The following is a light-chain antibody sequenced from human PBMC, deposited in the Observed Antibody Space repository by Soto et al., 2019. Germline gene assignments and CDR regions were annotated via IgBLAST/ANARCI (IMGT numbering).Light chain of an antibody. V-gene: IGKV1-33*01. CDR3: QQYTNTNNPWM. CDR2: DAS. J-gene: IGKJ1*01. CDR1: QDISSF. Sequence: DIQMTQSPSSLSASVRDRVTITCQASQDISSFLNWYQQKPGKAPKLLIYDASSLETGVPSRFSGGGSGTDFTFTISSLQPEDIATYYCQQYTNTNNPWMFGQGTKVEI.